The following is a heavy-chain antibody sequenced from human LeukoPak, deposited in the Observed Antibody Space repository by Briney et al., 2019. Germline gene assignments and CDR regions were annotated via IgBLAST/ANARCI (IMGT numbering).Heavy chain of an antibody. CDR1: GFTVSSNY. J-gene: IGHJ4*02. CDR3: ARDSGSYFDY. D-gene: IGHD1-26*01. V-gene: IGHV3-53*01. CDR2: IYSGGST. Sequence: GGSLRLSCAASGFTVSSNYMSWVRQAPGKGLEWVSVIYSGGSTYYADSVKGRFTISRDNAKNSLYLQMNSLRAEDTAVYYCARDSGSYFDYWGQGTLVTVSS.